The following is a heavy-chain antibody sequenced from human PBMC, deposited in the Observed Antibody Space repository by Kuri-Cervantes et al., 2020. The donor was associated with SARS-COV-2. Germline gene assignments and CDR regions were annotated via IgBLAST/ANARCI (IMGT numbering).Heavy chain of an antibody. J-gene: IGHJ3*02. V-gene: IGHV4-34*01. D-gene: IGHD2-15*01. CDR2: INHSGST. CDR1: GGSFSGYY. CDR3: ARDRPYCSGGSCFYAFDI. Sequence: GSLRLSCAVYGGSFSGYYWSWIRQPPGKGLEWIGEINHSGSTNYNPSLKSRVTISVDTSKNQFSLKLSSVTAADTAVYYCARDRPYCSGGSCFYAFDIWGQGTMVTVSS.